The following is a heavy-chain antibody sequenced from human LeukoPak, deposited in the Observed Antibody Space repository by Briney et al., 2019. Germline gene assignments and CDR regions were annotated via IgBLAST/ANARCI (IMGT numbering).Heavy chain of an antibody. D-gene: IGHD3-22*01. J-gene: IGHJ4*02. V-gene: IGHV3-53*01. CDR1: GFTVSSNY. CDR3: AKERGRGSGYVDY. CDR2: IYSGGST. Sequence: GGSLRLSCAASGFTVSSNYMSWVRQAPGKGLEWVSVIYSGGSTYYADSVKGRFTISRDNSKNTLYLQMNSLRAEDTAVYYCAKERGRGSGYVDYWGQGTLVTVSS.